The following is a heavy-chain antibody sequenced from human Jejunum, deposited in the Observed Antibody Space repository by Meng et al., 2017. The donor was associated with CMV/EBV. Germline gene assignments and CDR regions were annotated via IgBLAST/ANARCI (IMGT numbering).Heavy chain of an antibody. V-gene: IGHV4-4*02. D-gene: IGHD3-22*01. CDR3: ATARRGCSSDSCDLEN. J-gene: IGHJ4*01. CDR2: MFHSGGT. CDR1: GVSISSENW. Sequence: SGVSISSENWWNWVRQTPGKGLEWIGEMFHSGGTNSNPSLRSRLTISLDRSKNQVSLVLSSVTAADTAVYYCATARRGCSSDSCDLENWGHGTLVTVSS.